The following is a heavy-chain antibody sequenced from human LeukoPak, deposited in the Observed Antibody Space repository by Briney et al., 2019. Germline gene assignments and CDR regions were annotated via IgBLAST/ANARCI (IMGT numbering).Heavy chain of an antibody. CDR1: GYTFTGYY. CDR2: INPNSGGT. Sequence: GASVKVSCXASGYTFTGYYMHWVRQAPGQGLEWMGWINPNSGGTNYAQKSQGRVTMTRDTSISTAYMELSRLRSDDTAVYYCARGRYCSSTSCYAGGGVDWFDPWGQGTLVTVSS. J-gene: IGHJ5*02. D-gene: IGHD2-2*01. CDR3: ARGRYCSSTSCYAGGGVDWFDP. V-gene: IGHV1-2*02.